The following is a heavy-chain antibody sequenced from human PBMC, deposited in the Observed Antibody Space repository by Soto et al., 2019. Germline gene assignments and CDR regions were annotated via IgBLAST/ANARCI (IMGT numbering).Heavy chain of an antibody. J-gene: IGHJ1*01. CDR2: IIPIFGTT. CDR1: GGNFSTYA. CDR3: ASDRNNQEYFHQ. V-gene: IGHV1-69*12. Sequence: QVQLVQSGAEVKKTGSSVKVSCKTSGGNFSTYAITWVRQAHGQGLEWMGGIIPIFGTTNYAQKFQGRITITADEPTTTAYLELSSLNSEDTAVYYCASDRNNQEYFHQWGQGTLVSVAS.